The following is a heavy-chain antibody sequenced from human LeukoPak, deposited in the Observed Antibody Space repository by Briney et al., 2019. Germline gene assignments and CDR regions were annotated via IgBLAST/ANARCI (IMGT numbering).Heavy chain of an antibody. J-gene: IGHJ4*02. CDR1: GFTFSSYA. D-gene: IGHD5-18*01. CDR3: AKLDSGYSGELEY. Sequence: SGGSLRPSCAASGFTFSSYAMSWVRQAPGKGLEWVSAISGSGGSTYYADSVKGRFTISRDNSKNTLYLQMNSLRAEDTAVYYCAKLDSGYSGELEYWGQGTLVTVSS. CDR2: ISGSGGST. V-gene: IGHV3-23*01.